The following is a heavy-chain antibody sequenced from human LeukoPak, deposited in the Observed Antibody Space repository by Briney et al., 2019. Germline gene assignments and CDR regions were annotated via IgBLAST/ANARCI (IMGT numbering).Heavy chain of an antibody. Sequence: PSETLSLTCAVYGGSFSGYYWSWIRPPPGKVMEWIGEINHRVSTNYNPSLKSRVTISVDTPKNQFSLKLSSVTAADTAVYYCARGLRRYYGSGSYSNYYYGMDVWGKGTTVTVSS. CDR3: ARGLRRYYGSGSYSNYYYGMDV. D-gene: IGHD3-10*01. J-gene: IGHJ6*04. CDR1: GGSFSGYY. V-gene: IGHV4-34*01. CDR2: INHRVST.